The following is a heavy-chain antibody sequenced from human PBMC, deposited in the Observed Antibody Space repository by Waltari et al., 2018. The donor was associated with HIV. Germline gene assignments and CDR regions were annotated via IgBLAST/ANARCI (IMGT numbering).Heavy chain of an antibody. V-gene: IGHV4-39*01. J-gene: IGHJ5*02. CDR2: IYYSGST. CDR1: GDSISSSYYY. Sequence: QLQLQESSPGLVKPSETLSLTCPVSGDSISSSYYYWGWIRQPPGKGLEWIGSIYYSGSTYDNPSLKSRVTISVDTSKNQFSLKLSSVTAADTAIYYCARHEPRNTWFDPWGQGTLVTVSS. CDR3: ARHEPRNTWFDP.